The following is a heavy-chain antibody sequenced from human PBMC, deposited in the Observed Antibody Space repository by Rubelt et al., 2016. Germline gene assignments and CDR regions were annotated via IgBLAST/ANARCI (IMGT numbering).Heavy chain of an antibody. V-gene: IGHV1-3*01. J-gene: IGHJ6*02. Sequence: NAGNGNTKYSQKFQGRVTNTRDTSANTAYMELTSLRSEDTAVYYCARADCSSTSCYDPYYYYGMDVWGQGTTVTVSS. CDR3: ARADCSSTSCYDPYYYYGMDV. CDR2: NAGNGNT. D-gene: IGHD2-2*01.